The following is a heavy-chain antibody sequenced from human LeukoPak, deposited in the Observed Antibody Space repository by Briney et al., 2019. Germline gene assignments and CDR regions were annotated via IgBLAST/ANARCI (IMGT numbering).Heavy chain of an antibody. J-gene: IGHJ4*02. CDR3: SRVGHYYSSTWYFFH. CDR2: IRSKAYGGTT. D-gene: IGHD6-13*01. V-gene: IGHV3-49*04. CDR1: GLSFGDYP. Sequence: GGSLRLSCSASGLSFGDYPMSWVRQAPGKGLEWVAFIRSKAYGGTTECAASVKGRFAISRDDSTGFAYLQMNSLKTEDTAVYHCSRVGHYYSSTWYFFHWGQGTLVTVSS.